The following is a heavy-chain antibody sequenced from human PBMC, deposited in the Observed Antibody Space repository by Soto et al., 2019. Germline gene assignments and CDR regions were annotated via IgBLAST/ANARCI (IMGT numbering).Heavy chain of an antibody. CDR2: IYYRGST. D-gene: IGHD6-19*01. Sequence: QLQLQESGPGLVKPSETLSLTCTVSGGSISSSSYYWGWIRQPPGKGLEWIGSIYYRGSTYYNPSLTSRVTISVDTSKNQFSLKLSSVTAADTAAYYCASGTYSSGWYDAFDIWGQGTMVTVSS. V-gene: IGHV4-39*01. CDR3: ASGTYSSGWYDAFDI. J-gene: IGHJ3*02. CDR1: GGSISSSSYY.